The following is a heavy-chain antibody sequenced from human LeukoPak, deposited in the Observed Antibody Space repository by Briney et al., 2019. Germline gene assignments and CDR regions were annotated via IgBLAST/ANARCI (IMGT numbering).Heavy chain of an antibody. CDR1: GYSISSGYY. CDR2: IYHSGST. D-gene: IGHD3-3*01. V-gene: IGHV4-38-2*02. J-gene: IGHJ5*02. CDR3: ARGGHYDFWSGYTGPHNWFDP. Sequence: SKTLSLTCTVSGYSISSGYYWGWIRQPPGKGLEWIGSIYHSGSTYYNPSLKSRVTISVDTSKNQFSLKLSSVTAADTAVYYCARGGHYDFWSGYTGPHNWFDPWGQGTLVTVSS.